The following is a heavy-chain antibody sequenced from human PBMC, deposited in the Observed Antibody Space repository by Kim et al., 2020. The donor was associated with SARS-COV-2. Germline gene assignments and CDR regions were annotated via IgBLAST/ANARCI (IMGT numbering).Heavy chain of an antibody. V-gene: IGHV4-34*01. Sequence: SETLSLTCAVYGGSFSGYYWSWIRQPPGKGLEWIGEINHSGSTNYNPSLKSRVTISVDTSKNQFSLKLSSVTAADTAVYYCARFGVQLWTTWAYYFDYWG. J-gene: IGHJ4*01. D-gene: IGHD5-18*01. CDR2: INHSGST. CDR3: ARFGVQLWTTWAYYFDY. CDR1: GGSFSGYY.